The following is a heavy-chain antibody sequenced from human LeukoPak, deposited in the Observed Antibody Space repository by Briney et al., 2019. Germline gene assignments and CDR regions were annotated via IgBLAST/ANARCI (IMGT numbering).Heavy chain of an antibody. CDR1: GFTFDDYA. CDR2: ISWNSGSI. CDR3: ARAYSSSLD. J-gene: IGHJ4*02. V-gene: IGHV3-9*01. D-gene: IGHD6-6*01. Sequence: PGGSLRLSCAASGFTFDDYAMHWVRQAPGKGLEWVSGISWNSGSIAYADSVKGRFTISRDNAKNSLYLQMNSLRAEDTAMYYCARAYSSSLDWGQGTLVTVSS.